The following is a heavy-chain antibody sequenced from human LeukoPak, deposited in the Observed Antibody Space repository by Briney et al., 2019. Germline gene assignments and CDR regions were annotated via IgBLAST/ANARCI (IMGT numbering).Heavy chain of an antibody. V-gene: IGHV1-46*01. D-gene: IGHD6-6*01. CDR1: GYTFTNYN. CDR3: ARAGYSSSSITLGY. Sequence: ASVKVSCKASGYTFTNYNIHWVRQAPGQGLEWMGIINPSDGSTSYAQKFQGRVTVTRDTSTSTVYMELSSLRSEDTAVYYCARAGYSSSSITLGYWGQGTLVTVSS. J-gene: IGHJ4*02. CDR2: INPSDGST.